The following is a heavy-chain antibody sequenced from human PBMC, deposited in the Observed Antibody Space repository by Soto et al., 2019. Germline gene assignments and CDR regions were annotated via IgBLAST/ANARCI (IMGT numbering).Heavy chain of an antibody. D-gene: IGHD2-15*01. CDR3: AYLPCSGGSCYWFSYSGMDV. J-gene: IGHJ6*02. V-gene: IGHV2-5*02. Sequence: QITLKESGPTLVKPTQTLTLTCTFSGFSLSTSGVGVAWICQPPEKALEWLALIYWDDDKGYRPSLETRLTITKDTSKNQVVLTMSNMDSVDTATYYCAYLPCSGGSCYWFSYSGMDVWGQGTTVTVSS. CDR1: GFSLSTSGVG. CDR2: IYWDDDK.